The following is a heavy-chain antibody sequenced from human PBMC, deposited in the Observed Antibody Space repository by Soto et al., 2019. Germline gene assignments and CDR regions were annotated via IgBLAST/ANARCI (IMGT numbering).Heavy chain of an antibody. V-gene: IGHV3-21*01. J-gene: IGHJ6*02. Sequence: GGSLRLSCAASGFTVSGDAMNWVRQAPGKGLEWVSSISTTSTYIYYADSVKGRFTISRDNANNSLHLQMNSLRAEDTAVYYCVRDYVMDVWGQGTTVTVSS. CDR1: GFTVSGDA. CDR2: ISTTSTYI. D-gene: IGHD3-10*02. CDR3: VRDYVMDV.